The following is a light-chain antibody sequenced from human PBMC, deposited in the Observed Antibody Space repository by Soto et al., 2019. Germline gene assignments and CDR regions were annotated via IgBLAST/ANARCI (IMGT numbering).Light chain of an antibody. J-gene: IGKJ1*01. Sequence: EIVITQSPATLSVSPGERATLSCRASQSVSSDLAWYHQKPGQAPRLLIYGASTRATGIPARFSGSGSGTDFTLTISRLEPEDFAVYYCQQYGSSPWTFGQGTKVDIK. V-gene: IGKV3-20*01. CDR3: QQYGSSPWT. CDR2: GAS. CDR1: QSVSSD.